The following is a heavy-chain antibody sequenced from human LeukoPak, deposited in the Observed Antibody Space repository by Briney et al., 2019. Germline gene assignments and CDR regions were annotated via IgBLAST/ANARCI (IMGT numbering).Heavy chain of an antibody. V-gene: IGHV3-9*03. D-gene: IGHD5-18*01. CDR1: GFTFDDYA. CDR3: ARVTARGDYYMDV. J-gene: IGHJ6*03. Sequence: PGGSLRLSCAASGFTFDDYAMHWVRQAPGKGLEWVSGISWNSGSIGYADSVKGRFTISRDNAKNSLYLQMNSLRAEDMALYYCARVTARGDYYMDVWGKGTTVTVSS. CDR2: ISWNSGSI.